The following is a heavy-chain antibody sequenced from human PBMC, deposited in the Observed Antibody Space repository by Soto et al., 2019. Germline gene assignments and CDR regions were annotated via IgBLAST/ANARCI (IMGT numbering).Heavy chain of an antibody. CDR2: IYSGGYT. J-gene: IGHJ4*02. CDR1: GFTVSNNY. D-gene: IGHD3-10*01. V-gene: IGHV3-53*01. CDR3: AAQPGGGGY. Sequence: EVQLVESGGGLIQPGGSLRLSCAVSGFTVSNNYMSWVRQAPGKGLEGVSVIYSGGYTAYGDSVKGRFTISRDNSKNTLSLQMDTVGADASAVFYGAAQPGGGGYWGQGTLVTVSS.